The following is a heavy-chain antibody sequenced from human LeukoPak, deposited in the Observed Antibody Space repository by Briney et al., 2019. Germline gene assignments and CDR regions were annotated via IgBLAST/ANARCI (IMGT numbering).Heavy chain of an antibody. J-gene: IGHJ3*02. CDR2: INSDGSSR. CDR1: GFTFSTCW. V-gene: IGHV3-74*01. Sequence: GSLKLSCTASGFTFSTCWMDWVRQVPGKGLVWVSRINSDGSSRSHTASVKGRFTISTDNAKNTLYLQMNSLRAEDTALYYCMTCYYCSRGNVFGNWGQGTMVTVSS. D-gene: IGHD2-15*01. CDR3: MTCYYCSRGNVFGN.